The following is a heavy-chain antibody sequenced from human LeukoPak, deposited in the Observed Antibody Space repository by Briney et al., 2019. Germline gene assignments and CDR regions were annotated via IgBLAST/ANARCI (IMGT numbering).Heavy chain of an antibody. CDR1: GFIFSNYW. D-gene: IGHD6-13*01. Sequence: GGSLRLSCEATGFIFSNYWMAWVRQAPGKGLEWVANIKEDGSDKNYVDSMKGRFTISRDNAKYSLYLHLNSLRAEDTAVYYCARVHHSSSWGTDDCWGQGTLVTVSS. CDR2: IKEDGSDK. J-gene: IGHJ4*02. CDR3: ARVHHSSSWGTDDC. V-gene: IGHV3-7*01.